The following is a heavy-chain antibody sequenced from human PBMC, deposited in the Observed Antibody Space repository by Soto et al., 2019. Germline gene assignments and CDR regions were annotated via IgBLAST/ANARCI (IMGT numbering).Heavy chain of an antibody. CDR2: IIPIFGTA. D-gene: IGHD4-4*01. V-gene: IGHV1-69*13. Sequence: SVKVSCKASGGTFSSYAISWVRQAPGQGLEWMGGIIPIFGTANYAQKFQGRVTITADESTSTAYMELSSLRSEDTAVYYCARGDYSPHYYYYGMDVWGQGTTVTVS. CDR1: GGTFSSYA. CDR3: ARGDYSPHYYYYGMDV. J-gene: IGHJ6*02.